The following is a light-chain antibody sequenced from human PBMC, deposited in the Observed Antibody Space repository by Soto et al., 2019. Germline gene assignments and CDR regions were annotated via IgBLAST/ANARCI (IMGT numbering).Light chain of an antibody. CDR1: SSDVGGYDY. CDR3: SSYSISTAYL. Sequence: QSVLTQAASVSGSSGQSITISCTGTSSDVGGYDYVSWYQLHPGKAPKLMVFEVSNRPSGVSYRFSGSKSGNTASLTISGLQAEDEADYFCSSYSISTAYLFGTGTKVTVL. V-gene: IGLV2-14*01. J-gene: IGLJ1*01. CDR2: EVS.